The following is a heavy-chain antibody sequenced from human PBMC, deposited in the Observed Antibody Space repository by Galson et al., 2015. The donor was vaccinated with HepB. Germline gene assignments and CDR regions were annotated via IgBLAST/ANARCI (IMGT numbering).Heavy chain of an antibody. Sequence: SVKVSCKASGGTFSSYAISWVRQAPGQGLEWMGGIIPIFGTANYAQKFQGRVTITADESTSTAYMELSSLRSEDTAVYYCARVVVVPAAKVTGYYYYYYGMDVWGQGTTVTVSS. V-gene: IGHV1-69*13. J-gene: IGHJ6*02. CDR1: GGTFSSYA. CDR3: ARVVVVPAAKVTGYYYYYYGMDV. D-gene: IGHD2-2*01. CDR2: IIPIFGTA.